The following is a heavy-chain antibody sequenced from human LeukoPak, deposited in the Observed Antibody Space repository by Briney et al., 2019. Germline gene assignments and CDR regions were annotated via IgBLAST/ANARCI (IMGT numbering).Heavy chain of an antibody. V-gene: IGHV3-49*03. J-gene: IGHJ4*02. D-gene: IGHD5-18*01. CDR3: TRYSGRTDY. CDR2: IRSKTFGGTT. CDR1: GFTFGTYA. Sequence: GGSLRLSCTSSGFTFGTYAVSWFRQAPGKGLEWVAFIRSKTFGGTTEYAASVEGRFTISRDDSKSIAYLQMNSLKTEDAAVYYCTRYSGRTDYWGQGTLVTVSS.